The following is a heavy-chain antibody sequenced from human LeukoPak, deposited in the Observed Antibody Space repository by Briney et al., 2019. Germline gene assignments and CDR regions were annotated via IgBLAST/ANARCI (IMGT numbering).Heavy chain of an antibody. CDR2: IIPIFGTA. V-gene: IGHV1-69*13. D-gene: IGHD1-26*01. J-gene: IGHJ4*02. CDR3: ARDRRGSYSLDY. Sequence: GASVKVSCKASGYTFTSYAMNWVRQAPGQGLEWMGGIIPIFGTANYAQKFQGRVTITADESTSTAYMELSSLRSEDTTVYYCARDRRGSYSLDYWGQGTLVTVSS. CDR1: GYTFTSYA.